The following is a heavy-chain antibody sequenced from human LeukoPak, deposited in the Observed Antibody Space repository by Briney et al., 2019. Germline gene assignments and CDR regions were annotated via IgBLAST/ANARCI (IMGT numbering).Heavy chain of an antibody. D-gene: IGHD5-18*01. CDR2: IIAYNGNT. CDR3: AKGNGYSYGRYYFDY. CDR1: GYTFTSYG. V-gene: IGHV1-18*01. J-gene: IGHJ4*02. Sequence: GASVTVSCKASGYTFTSYGISWVRQAPGQGLEWMGWIIAYNGNTNYAQKFQGRVTITADESTSTAYMQLSSLRSEDTAVYYCAKGNGYSYGRYYFDYWGQGTLVTVSS.